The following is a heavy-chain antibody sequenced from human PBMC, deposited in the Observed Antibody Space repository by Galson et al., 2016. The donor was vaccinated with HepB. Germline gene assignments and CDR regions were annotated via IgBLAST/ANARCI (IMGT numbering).Heavy chain of an antibody. Sequence: SVKVSCKASGYSFIRYGFSWVRQAPGQGLEWMGWISAYNGNTDYAQKLQGRVTMTADTSTSTAYMELRSLRSDDTAVYYCARERYGSGGSCYGCDFWGQGTLVTVSS. CDR2: ISAYNGNT. D-gene: IGHD2-15*01. CDR3: ARERYGSGGSCYGCDF. J-gene: IGHJ4*02. CDR1: GYSFIRYG. V-gene: IGHV1-18*01.